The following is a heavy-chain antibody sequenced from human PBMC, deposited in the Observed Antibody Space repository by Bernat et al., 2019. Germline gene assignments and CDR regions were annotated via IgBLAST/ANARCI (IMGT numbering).Heavy chain of an antibody. CDR1: GFTFSSYG. J-gene: IGHJ4*02. D-gene: IGHD3-22*01. CDR2: ISQDGSNK. Sequence: QVQLVESGGGVVQPGGSLRLSCAASGFTFSSYGMHWVRQAPGKGLEWVAAISQDGSNKLYADSVEGRFTISRDNSQDTLYLQIDSLRIEDTAVYYCARGEYYYDSSGYYDNSAPLDYWGQGTLVTVSS. V-gene: IGHV3-30*19. CDR3: ARGEYYYDSSGYYDNSAPLDY.